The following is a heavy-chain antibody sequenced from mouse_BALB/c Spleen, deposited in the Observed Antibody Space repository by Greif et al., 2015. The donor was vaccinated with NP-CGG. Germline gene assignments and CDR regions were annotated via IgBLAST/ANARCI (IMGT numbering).Heavy chain of an antibody. J-gene: IGHJ2*01. CDR3: ARSGYGNYFDY. D-gene: IGHD2-10*02. V-gene: IGHV1S81*02. Sequence: QVQLQQSGAELVKPGASVKLSCKASGYTFTSYYMYWVKQRPGQGLEWIGEINPTNGDTNFNEKFKSKATLTVDKSSSTAYMQLSSLTSEDSAVYYCARSGYGNYFDYWGQGTTLTVSS. CDR2: INPTNGDT. CDR1: GYTFTSYY.